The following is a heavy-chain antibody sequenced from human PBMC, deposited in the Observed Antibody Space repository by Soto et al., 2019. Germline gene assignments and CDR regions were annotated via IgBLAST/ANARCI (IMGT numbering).Heavy chain of an antibody. Sequence: GGSLRLSCAASGFTFSSYDMHWVRQATGKGLEWVSAIGTAGDTYYPGSVKGRFTISRENAKNSLYLQMNSLRAGDTAVYYCARGRPLLWFGELAFESWGQGTLVTVSS. CDR2: IGTAGDT. J-gene: IGHJ4*02. V-gene: IGHV3-13*01. CDR1: GFTFSSYD. D-gene: IGHD3-10*01. CDR3: ARGRPLLWFGELAFES.